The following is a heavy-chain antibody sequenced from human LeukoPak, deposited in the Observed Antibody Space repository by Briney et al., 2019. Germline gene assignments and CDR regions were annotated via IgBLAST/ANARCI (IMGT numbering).Heavy chain of an antibody. D-gene: IGHD3-3*01. CDR3: RSWNY. V-gene: IGHV4-34*01. CDR1: GASFSGYY. CDR2: INHSGTT. J-gene: IGHJ4*02. Sequence: SETLSLTYAVYGASFSGYYWSSIRQPPGKWLEWIGEINHSGTTNYNPSLKTRAPTPVKTSNNQFFLKLTSGTAADPPLNYGRSWNYWGQGPLATVSP.